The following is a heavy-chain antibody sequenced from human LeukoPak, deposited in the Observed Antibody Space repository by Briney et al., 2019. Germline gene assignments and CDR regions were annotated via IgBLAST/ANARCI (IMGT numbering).Heavy chain of an antibody. CDR3: ARTGSPNYYYYYLDV. CDR1: GYTFTTYG. D-gene: IGHD1-1*01. V-gene: IGHV1-18*01. CDR2: INPYNGNT. J-gene: IGHJ6*03. Sequence: ASVKVSCQASGYTFTTYGITWVRQAPGQGLEWMGYINPYNGNTNYALKLQGRVTMTTDTATSTASMELRGLRSDDTAIYYCARTGSPNYYYYYLDVWGKGTTVTVSS.